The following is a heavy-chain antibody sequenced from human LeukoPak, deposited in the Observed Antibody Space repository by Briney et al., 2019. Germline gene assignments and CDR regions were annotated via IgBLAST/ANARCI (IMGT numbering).Heavy chain of an antibody. J-gene: IGHJ4*02. CDR1: GFSFSDAW. CDR3: TTDLGYSSSDFDY. CDR2: IRRNSDGGTI. V-gene: IGHV3-15*07. Sequence: GGSLRLSCATSGFSFSDAWMNWVRQAPGKGLEWVGRIRRNSDGGTIDYAAPVKGRFTISRDDSKNTLYLQMNSLKTEDTAVYYCTTDLGYSSSDFDYWGQGTLVTVSS. D-gene: IGHD6-13*01.